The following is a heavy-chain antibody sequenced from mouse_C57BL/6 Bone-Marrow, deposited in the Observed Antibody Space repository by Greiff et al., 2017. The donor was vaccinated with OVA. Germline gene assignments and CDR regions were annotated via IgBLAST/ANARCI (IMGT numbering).Heavy chain of an antibody. CDR1: GYTFTSYW. J-gene: IGHJ2*01. V-gene: IGHV1-5*01. Sequence: VQLQQSGTVLARPGASVKMSCKTSGYTFTSYWMHWVKQRPGQGLEWIGAIYPGNSDTSYNQKFKGKAKLTAVTSASTAYMELSSLTNEDSAVYYCTNGFYDYEDYFDYWGQGTTLTVSS. CDR3: TNGFYDYEDYFDY. D-gene: IGHD2-4*01. CDR2: IYPGNSDT.